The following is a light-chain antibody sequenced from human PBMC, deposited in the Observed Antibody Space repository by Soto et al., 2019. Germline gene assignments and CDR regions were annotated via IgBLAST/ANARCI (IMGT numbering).Light chain of an antibody. J-gene: IGLJ2*01. CDR3: SSYTRSSTLV. CDR1: SSDVGGYNY. V-gene: IGLV2-14*01. CDR2: DVS. Sequence: QSALTQPASVSGSPGQSITISCTGTSSDVGGYNYVSWYQQYPGKAPKLMIYDVSDRPSGISNRFSGSKSGNTASLTISGLQAEDKADYYCSSYTRSSTLVFGGGTKLTVL.